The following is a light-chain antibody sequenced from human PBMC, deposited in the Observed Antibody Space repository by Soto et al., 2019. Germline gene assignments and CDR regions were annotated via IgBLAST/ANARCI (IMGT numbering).Light chain of an antibody. J-gene: IGKJ1*01. CDR2: WAS. CDR1: QSVLYSSNNKNY. Sequence: DIVMTQSPDSLAVSLGERATINCKYSQSVLYSSNNKNYLAWYQQKPGQPPKLLIYWASTRESGVPDRFSGSGPGTEFTPTISSLQAEDVAVSYCQQYYSTPCTFGQGTKVEIK. V-gene: IGKV4-1*01. CDR3: QQYYSTPCT.